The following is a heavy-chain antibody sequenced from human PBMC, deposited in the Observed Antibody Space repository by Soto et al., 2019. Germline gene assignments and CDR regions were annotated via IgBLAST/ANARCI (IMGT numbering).Heavy chain of an antibody. CDR2: IIPIFSTA. CDR1: GGTFSSYA. V-gene: IGHV1-69*06. CDR3: ARDRLGTVVVVVAAKDYGMDV. J-gene: IGHJ6*02. D-gene: IGHD2-15*01. Sequence: GASVKVSCKASGGTFSSYAIRWVRQAPGQGLEWMGGIIPIFSTANYAQKFQGRVTITADKSTSTAYMELSSLRSEDTAVYYCARDRLGTVVVVVAAKDYGMDVWGQGTTVTAP.